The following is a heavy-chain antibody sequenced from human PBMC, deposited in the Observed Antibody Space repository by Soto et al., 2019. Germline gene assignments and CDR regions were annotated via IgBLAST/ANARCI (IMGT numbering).Heavy chain of an antibody. J-gene: IGHJ6*02. D-gene: IGHD3-10*01. CDR3: ARDSMVRGAIYYYSAMDV. Sequence: QVQLVQSGAEVKKPGASVKVSCKASGYTFTGYYMHWVRQAPGQGLEWMGWINPNSGATNYAQDFQGRVTMTRDTSISTVYMELSRLRSDDTAVYHCARDSMVRGAIYYYSAMDVWGQGTKVTVSS. CDR2: INPNSGAT. CDR1: GYTFTGYY. V-gene: IGHV1-2*02.